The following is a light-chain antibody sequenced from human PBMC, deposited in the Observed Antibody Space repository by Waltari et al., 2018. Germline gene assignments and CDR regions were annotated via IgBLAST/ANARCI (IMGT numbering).Light chain of an antibody. CDR2: DVS. CDR3: SSYTSSSTLWV. J-gene: IGLJ3*02. V-gene: IGLV2-14*03. CDR1: SSDVGGYNY. Sequence: QSALTQPASVSGSPGQSITISCTGTSSDVGGYNYVSWYQQHPGKAPKLMIYDVSNRPSGFAHRVSGSKSGNTASLTISGLQAEDEADYYCSSYTSSSTLWVVGGGTKLTVL.